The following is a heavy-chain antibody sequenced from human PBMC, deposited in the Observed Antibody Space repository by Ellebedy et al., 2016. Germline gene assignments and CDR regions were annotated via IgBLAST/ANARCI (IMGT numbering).Heavy chain of an antibody. J-gene: IGHJ4*01. CDR3: VSGRYGTGSQSYYFDK. V-gene: IGHV3-9*01. CDR1: GFDFDENA. D-gene: IGHD3-10*01. Sequence: SLKISCGASGFDFDENAMHWVRQRPGKGLEWVARIGWNGAWIAYADSVKGRFTISRDNEKNFLFLQMSSLRIQDTAFYYCVSGRYGTGSQSYYFDKWGRGTLVTVSS. CDR2: IGWNGAWI.